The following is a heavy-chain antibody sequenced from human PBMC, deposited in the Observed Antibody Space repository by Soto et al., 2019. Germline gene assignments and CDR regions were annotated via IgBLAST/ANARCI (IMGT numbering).Heavy chain of an antibody. CDR2: IDSNGGT. CDR3: VRQGFGRLHGLVDV. V-gene: IGHV4-59*08. J-gene: IGHJ6*02. Sequence: SETLSPTCTFYDYSSHNYTWAWFRQPPGRRLEWIGYIDSNGGTSYNPSLQSRVTISIDTSTKQFFLKLSSVTAADTAVYYCVRQGFGRLHGLVDVWGQGTTVT. CDR1: DYSSHNYT. D-gene: IGHD3-10*01.